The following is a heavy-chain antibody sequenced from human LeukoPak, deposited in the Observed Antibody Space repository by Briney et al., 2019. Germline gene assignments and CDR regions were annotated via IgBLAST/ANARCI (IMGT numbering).Heavy chain of an antibody. D-gene: IGHD3-3*01. J-gene: IGHJ4*02. CDR1: GFTFSSYG. CDR3: AKVGNDDFWSGYLQPD. CDR2: IRYDGSNK. V-gene: IGHV3-30*02. Sequence: GGSLRLSCAASGFTFSSYGMHWVRQAPGKGLEWVAFIRYDGSNKYYADSVKGRFTISRDNSKNTLYLQMNSLRAEDTAVYYCAKVGNDDFWSGYLQPDWGQGTLVTVSS.